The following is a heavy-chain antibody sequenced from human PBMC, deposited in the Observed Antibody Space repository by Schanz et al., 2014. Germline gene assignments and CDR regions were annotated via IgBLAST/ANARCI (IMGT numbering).Heavy chain of an antibody. CDR1: GFTVSSDH. CDR3: ARDRGYCSGGSCLTFDY. D-gene: IGHD2-15*01. CDR2: IGYLGDT. V-gene: IGHV3-13*01. J-gene: IGHJ4*02. Sequence: EVQLVESGGGFVQPGGSLGLSCVVSGFTVSSDHMSWVRQAPGKGLEWVSTIGYLGDTYYPDSVKGRFTVSRDSGQNSLYLQMNSLRAGDTAVYYCARDRGYCSGGSCLTFDYWGQGTLVTVSS.